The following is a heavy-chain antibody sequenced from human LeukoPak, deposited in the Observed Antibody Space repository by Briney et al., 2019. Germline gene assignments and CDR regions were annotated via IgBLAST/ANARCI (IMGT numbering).Heavy chain of an antibody. D-gene: IGHD3-22*01. CDR3: ARLADYDSSPLDY. J-gene: IGHJ4*02. CDR2: IYYSGRT. Sequence: SETLSLTCAVYGGSFSGYYWSWIRQPPGKGLEWIGSIYYSGRTYYNPSLKSRVTIFVDTSKNQFSLKVNSVTAADTAVYYCARLADYDSSPLDYWGQGNLVTVSS. CDR1: GGSFSGYY. V-gene: IGHV4-34*01.